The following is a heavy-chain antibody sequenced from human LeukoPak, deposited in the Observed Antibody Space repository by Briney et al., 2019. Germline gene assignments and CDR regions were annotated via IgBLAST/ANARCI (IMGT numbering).Heavy chain of an antibody. Sequence: ASVTVSFKASGYTFTTYGISWVRQAPGQGREWMGWISAYNGNTNYAQKLQGRVTMTTDTSTSTAYMELRSLRSDHTAVYYCARVEMATIGGTDYWGQGTLVTVSS. J-gene: IGHJ4*02. D-gene: IGHD5-24*01. V-gene: IGHV1-18*01. CDR2: ISAYNGNT. CDR1: GYTFTTYG. CDR3: ARVEMATIGGTDY.